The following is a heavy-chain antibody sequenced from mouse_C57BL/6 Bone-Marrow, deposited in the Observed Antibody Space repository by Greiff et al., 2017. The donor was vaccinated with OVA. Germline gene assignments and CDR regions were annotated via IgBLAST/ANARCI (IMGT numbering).Heavy chain of an antibody. CDR1: GYSITSGYY. CDR3: ARDGTGFAY. V-gene: IGHV3-6*01. Sequence: DVKLVESGPGLVKPSQSLSLTCSVTGYSITSGYYWNWIRQFPGNKLEWMGYISYDGSNNYNPSLKNRISITRDTSKNQFFLKLNSVTTEDTATYYCARDGTGFAYWGQGTLVTVSA. CDR2: ISYDGSN. D-gene: IGHD4-1*01. J-gene: IGHJ3*01.